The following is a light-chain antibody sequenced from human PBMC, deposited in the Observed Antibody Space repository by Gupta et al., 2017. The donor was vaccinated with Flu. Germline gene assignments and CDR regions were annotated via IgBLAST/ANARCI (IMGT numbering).Light chain of an antibody. Sequence: EIVLPQSPGPLSLSPEDRASLSCRASSSLSSNFLAWYQQKPGQAPRLLIYGASYRANAIPDRFSGSGSGTDFTLTITRLEPEDFAVYYCQQYGRSPLTFGGGTKVEIK. CDR2: GAS. J-gene: IGKJ4*01. CDR3: QQYGRSPLT. V-gene: IGKV3-20*01. CDR1: SSLSSNF.